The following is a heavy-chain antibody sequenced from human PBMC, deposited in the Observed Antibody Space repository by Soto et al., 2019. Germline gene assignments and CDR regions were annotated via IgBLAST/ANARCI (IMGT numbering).Heavy chain of an antibody. Sequence: QVQLVQSGAEVKKPGSSVKVSCKASGGTFSSYAISWVRQAPVTGLEWMGGIIPILGTANYAQKFQGRVTISAVESTSTASIELSSLRSEDTAVYYCARDFRYSYGSYYYVMDVCCQGTTVTVS. CDR1: GGTFSSYA. D-gene: IGHD5-18*01. V-gene: IGHV1-69*01. CDR2: IIPILGTA. CDR3: ARDFRYSYGSYYYVMDV. J-gene: IGHJ6*02.